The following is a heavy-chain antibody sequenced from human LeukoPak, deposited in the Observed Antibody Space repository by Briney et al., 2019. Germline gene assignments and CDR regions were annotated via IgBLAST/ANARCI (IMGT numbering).Heavy chain of an antibody. V-gene: IGHV3-49*04. Sequence: GGSLRLSCTGSGFTLGDYAMTWVRDAPGKGLEWVGFIRSQIYGGTPEYAASVKGRFTISRDDSEGVAYLQMNSLKTEDTAVYYCTRDQTPYYRGQGTLVTVSS. CDR2: IRSQIYGGTP. J-gene: IGHJ4*02. CDR3: TRDQTPYY. CDR1: GFTLGDYA.